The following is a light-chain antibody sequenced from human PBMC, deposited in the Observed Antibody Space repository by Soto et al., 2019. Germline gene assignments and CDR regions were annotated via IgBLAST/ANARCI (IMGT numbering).Light chain of an antibody. CDR2: ENY. Sequence: QSVLTQPPSVSAAPGQTVTISCSGSSSNIGNNYVSWYQQLPGTAPKLLIYENYKRPSGIPDRFSGSKSGASATLDITGLQTGDEADYFCGTWDSSLSAGEFGGGTKLTVL. CDR1: SSNIGNNY. V-gene: IGLV1-51*02. J-gene: IGLJ3*02. CDR3: GTWDSSLSAGE.